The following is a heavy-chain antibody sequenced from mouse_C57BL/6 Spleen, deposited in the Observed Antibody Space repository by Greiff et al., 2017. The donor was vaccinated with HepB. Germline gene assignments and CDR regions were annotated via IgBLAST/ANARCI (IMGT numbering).Heavy chain of an antibody. CDR1: GYTFTSYW. CDR2: IDPSDSYT. J-gene: IGHJ2*01. D-gene: IGHD4-1*01. CDR3: ARGEAGTPYYFDY. Sequence: QVQLQQPGAELVMPGASVKLSCKASGYTFTSYWMHWVKQRPGQGLEWIGEIDPSDSYTNYNQKFKGKSTLTVDKSSSTAYMQLSSLTSEDSAVYDCARGEAGTPYYFDYWGQGTTLTVSS. V-gene: IGHV1-69*01.